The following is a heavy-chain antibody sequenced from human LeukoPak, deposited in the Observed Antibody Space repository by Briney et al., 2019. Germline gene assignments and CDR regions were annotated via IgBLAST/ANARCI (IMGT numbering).Heavy chain of an antibody. J-gene: IGHJ5*02. Sequence: SSETLSLTCGVSGYSISSGYQWAWIRQSPGKGLEWIGSIYHSGSAHYNPSLKSRVTISVETSRNQFSLNMYSVTAADTAVYYCARDPRWLTPDCTSTSCYENYFDPWGQGTLVTVSS. CDR1: GYSISSGYQ. V-gene: IGHV4-38-2*02. CDR2: IYHSGSA. CDR3: ARDPRWLTPDCTSTSCYENYFDP. D-gene: IGHD2-2*01.